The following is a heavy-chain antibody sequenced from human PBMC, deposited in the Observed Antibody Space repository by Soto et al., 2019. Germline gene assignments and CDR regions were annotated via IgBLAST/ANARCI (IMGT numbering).Heavy chain of an antibody. Sequence: EVQLVESGGGLVKPGGSLRLSCAASGFTFSSYSMNWVRQAPGKGLEWVSSISSSSSYIYYADSVKGRFTISRDNAKNSLYLQVNSLRAEDTAVYYCARCTSGGSCYARFDPWGQGTLVTVSS. J-gene: IGHJ5*02. D-gene: IGHD2-15*01. CDR2: ISSSSSYI. CDR1: GFTFSSYS. CDR3: ARCTSGGSCYARFDP. V-gene: IGHV3-21*01.